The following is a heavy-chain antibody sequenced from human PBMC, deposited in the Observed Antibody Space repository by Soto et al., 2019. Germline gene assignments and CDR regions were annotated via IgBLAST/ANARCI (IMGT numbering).Heavy chain of an antibody. Sequence: EVQLVESGGGLVQPGGSLRFSCASSGFTFSSYWMYWVRQAPGKGLVWVSRINSDGSSTSYADSVKGRFTISRDNAKNTVYLQMNSLRAEDTAVYYCASPYMYSSGLYFYGMDVWGQGTTVTVS. D-gene: IGHD6-19*01. J-gene: IGHJ6*02. V-gene: IGHV3-74*01. CDR1: GFTFSSYW. CDR3: ASPYMYSSGLYFYGMDV. CDR2: INSDGSST.